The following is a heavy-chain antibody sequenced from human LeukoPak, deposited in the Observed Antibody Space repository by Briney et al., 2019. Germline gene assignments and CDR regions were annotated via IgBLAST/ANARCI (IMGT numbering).Heavy chain of an antibody. CDR3: AGQPLTIYCSSTSCYNWFDP. D-gene: IGHD2-2*01. J-gene: IGHJ5*02. CDR1: GSTFSSYA. CDR2: IIPIFGTA. V-gene: IGHV1-69*05. Sequence: ASVKVSCKASGSTFSSYAISWVRQAPGQGLEWMGGIIPIFGTANYAQKFQGRVTITTDESTSTAYMELSSLRSEDTAVYYCAGQPLTIYCSSTSCYNWFDPWGQGTLVTVSS.